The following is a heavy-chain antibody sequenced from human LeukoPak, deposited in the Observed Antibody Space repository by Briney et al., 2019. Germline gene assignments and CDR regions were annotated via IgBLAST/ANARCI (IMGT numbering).Heavy chain of an antibody. V-gene: IGHV1-2*02. J-gene: IGHJ4*02. D-gene: IGHD6-13*01. Sequence: EASVKVSCKASGYTFTGYYMHWVRQAPGQGLEWMGWINPNSGGTNYAQKFQGRVTITTDESTSTAYMELSSLRSEDTAVYYCARGLKQQLVLSGGYFDYWGQGTLVTVSS. CDR3: ARGLKQQLVLSGGYFDY. CDR1: GYTFTGYY. CDR2: INPNSGGT.